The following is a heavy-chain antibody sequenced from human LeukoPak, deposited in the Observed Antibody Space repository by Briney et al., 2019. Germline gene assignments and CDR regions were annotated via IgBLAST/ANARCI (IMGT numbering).Heavy chain of an antibody. V-gene: IGHV4-34*01. D-gene: IGHD6-19*01. CDR3: ARLETSSGSLSYFDY. CDR2: INHSGST. Sequence: PSETLSLTCAVYGGSFSGYYWGWIRQPPGKGLEWIGEINHSGSTNYNPSLKSRVTISVDTSKNQFSLKLSSVTAADTAVYYCARLETSSGSLSYFDYWGQGTLVTVSS. J-gene: IGHJ4*02. CDR1: GGSFSGYY.